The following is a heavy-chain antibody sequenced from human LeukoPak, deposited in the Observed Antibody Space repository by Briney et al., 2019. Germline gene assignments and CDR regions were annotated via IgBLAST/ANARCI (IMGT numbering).Heavy chain of an antibody. CDR2: INPNSGGT. Sequence: ASVKVSCKASGYTFTDYYIQWVRQAPGQGLEWMAWINPNSGGTNYAQNFQGRVAMTRNTSISTAYMELSSLRSEDTAVYYCARAYTAIILDYWGQGTLVTVSS. J-gene: IGHJ4*02. CDR3: ARAYTAIILDY. CDR1: GYTFTDYY. V-gene: IGHV1-2*02. D-gene: IGHD5-18*01.